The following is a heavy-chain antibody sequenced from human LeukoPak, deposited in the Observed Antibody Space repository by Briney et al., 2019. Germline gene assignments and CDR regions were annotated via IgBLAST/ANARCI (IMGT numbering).Heavy chain of an antibody. J-gene: IGHJ4*02. D-gene: IGHD3-22*01. CDR2: INHSGST. CDR3: ARGGPYYDNTESNFYLDY. V-gene: IGHV4-34*01. Sequence: TSETLSLTCAVYGGSFSGYYWSWIRQPPGKGLEWIGEINHSGSTNYNPSLKSRVTISVDTSKNQFSLKLSSVTAADTAIYYCARGGPYYDNTESNFYLDYWGRGILVTVSS. CDR1: GGSFSGYY.